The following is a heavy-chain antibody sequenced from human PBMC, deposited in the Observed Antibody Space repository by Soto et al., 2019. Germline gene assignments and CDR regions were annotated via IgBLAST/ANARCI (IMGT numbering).Heavy chain of an antibody. V-gene: IGHV1-8*01. D-gene: IGHD5-12*01. CDR3: TRANGHATS. Sequence: QVQLVQSGAEVKESGASVKVSCKASGCTFTSYDINWVRQATGQGLEWMGWTNPSSGNTGYAQKFQGRVSMTRNTSISTAYMELSSLRSEDTAVEYCTRANGHATSWGQGTLVTVPS. CDR1: GCTFTSYD. CDR2: TNPSSGNT. J-gene: IGHJ5*02.